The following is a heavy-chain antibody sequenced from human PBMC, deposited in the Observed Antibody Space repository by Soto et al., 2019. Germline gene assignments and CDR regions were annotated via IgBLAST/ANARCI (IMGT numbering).Heavy chain of an antibody. D-gene: IGHD2-21*02. Sequence: SVKVSCKASGGTFSSYAISWVRQAPGQGLEWMGGTIPIFGTANYAQKFQGRVTITADKSTSTAYMELSSLRSEDTAVYYCARVGSYCGGDCYPNVFDYWGQGXLVTVYS. V-gene: IGHV1-69*06. CDR3: ARVGSYCGGDCYPNVFDY. CDR2: TIPIFGTA. J-gene: IGHJ4*02. CDR1: GGTFSSYA.